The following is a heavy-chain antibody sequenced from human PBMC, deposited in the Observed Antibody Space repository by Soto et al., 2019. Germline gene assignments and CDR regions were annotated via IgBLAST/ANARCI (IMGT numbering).Heavy chain of an antibody. CDR2: IKSGGPT. CDR1: GFTFSDAW. D-gene: IGHD1-1*01. Sequence: EVQLVESGGGLVKPGGSLRLSCTASGFTFSDAWMSWVRQAPGKGLEWVGRIKSGGPTDYAAPVKGRFTISRDDSINTVYLQMNSLKTEDTAVYYCTWTGTNWFASWGQGTLVTVSS. J-gene: IGHJ5*01. V-gene: IGHV3-15*01. CDR3: TWTGTNWFAS.